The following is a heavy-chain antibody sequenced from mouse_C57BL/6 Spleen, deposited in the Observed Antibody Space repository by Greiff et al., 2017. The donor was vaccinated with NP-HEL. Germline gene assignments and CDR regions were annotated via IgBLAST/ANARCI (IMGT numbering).Heavy chain of an antibody. CDR1: EYEFPSHD. CDR2: INSDGGST. CDR3: ARRGTTVVASYWYFDV. D-gene: IGHD1-1*01. V-gene: IGHV5-2*01. J-gene: IGHJ1*03. Sequence: EVQGVESGGGLVQPGESLKLSCESNEYEFPSHDMSWVRKTPEKRLELVAAINSDGGSTYYPDTMERRFIISRDNTKKTLYLQMSSLRSEDTALYYCARRGTTVVASYWYFDVWGTGTTVTVSS.